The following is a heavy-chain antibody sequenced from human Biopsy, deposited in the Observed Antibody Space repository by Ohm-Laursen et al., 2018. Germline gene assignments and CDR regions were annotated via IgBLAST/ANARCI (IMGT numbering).Heavy chain of an antibody. CDR3: EKRGVERGRPLAY. J-gene: IGHJ4*02. CDR1: GGTFSSFG. D-gene: IGHD1-1*01. V-gene: IGHV1-69*01. Sequence: SSVKVSCKASGGTFSSFGISWVRQAPGQGLEWMGEINSMFGTTNYAQTFQGRVTITADESTSTAYMEVSSLRSEDTAVYYCEKRGVERGRPLAYWGQGTLVTVSS. CDR2: INSMFGTT.